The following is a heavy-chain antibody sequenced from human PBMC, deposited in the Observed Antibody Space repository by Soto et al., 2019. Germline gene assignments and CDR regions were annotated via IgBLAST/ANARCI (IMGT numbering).Heavy chain of an antibody. D-gene: IGHD6-19*01. J-gene: IGHJ4*02. CDR1: GYTFTGFY. CDR3: ARDLAGDDYFDY. CDR2: INPNSGGT. Sequence: GASVKVSCKASGYTFTGFYMHWVRQAPGQGLEWMGWINPNSGGTSYAQKFQGRVTMTRDTSISTVSMELSRLRSDDTAVYYCARDLAGDDYFDYWGQGTLVTVSS. V-gene: IGHV1-2*02.